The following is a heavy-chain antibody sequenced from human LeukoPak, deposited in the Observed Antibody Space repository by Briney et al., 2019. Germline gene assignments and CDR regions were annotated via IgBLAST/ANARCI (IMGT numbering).Heavy chain of an antibody. J-gene: IGHJ6*03. D-gene: IGHD6-13*01. CDR3: ARVVVAGTTGWPRYYYYYYMDV. CDR1: GYTFTGYY. V-gene: IGHV1-2*02. CDR2: INPNSGGT. Sequence: ASVKVSCKASGYTFTGYYMHWVRQAPGQGLEWMGWINPNSGGTNYAQKFQGRVTMSVDTSKNQFSLKLSSVTAADTAVYYCARVVVAGTTGWPRYYYYYYMDVWGKGTTVTISS.